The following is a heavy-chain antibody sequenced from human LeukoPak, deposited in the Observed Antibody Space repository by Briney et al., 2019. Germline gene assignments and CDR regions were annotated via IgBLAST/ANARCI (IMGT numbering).Heavy chain of an antibody. Sequence: GGSLRLSCAASGFTFSSHAMGWVRQAPGKGLEWVPSITGSGGSTYYGDSVKGRFPISRDNSKNPLYLQMNSLRAEDTALYYCAKDGGGSLEWLPPMDVWGQGTTVTVSS. CDR1: GFTFSSHA. J-gene: IGHJ6*02. CDR2: ITGSGGST. CDR3: AKDGGGSLEWLPPMDV. D-gene: IGHD3-3*01. V-gene: IGHV3-23*01.